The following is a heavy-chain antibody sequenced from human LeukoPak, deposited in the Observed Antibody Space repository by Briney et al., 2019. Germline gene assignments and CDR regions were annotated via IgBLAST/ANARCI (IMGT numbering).Heavy chain of an antibody. J-gene: IGHJ4*02. CDR2: ITYCGST. D-gene: IGHD5-18*01. CDR3: ARPSRGSGFNYGYSGYFDY. V-gene: IGHV4-39*01. Sequence: PSETLSLTCTVSGGSISNTDSYWGWVRQPPGKGLEWIGSITYCGSTYYNPPLRSRVTISIDTSKNQFSLKLTSVTAADTAVYYCARPSRGSGFNYGYSGYFDYWGQGTLVTVSS. CDR1: GGSISNTDSY.